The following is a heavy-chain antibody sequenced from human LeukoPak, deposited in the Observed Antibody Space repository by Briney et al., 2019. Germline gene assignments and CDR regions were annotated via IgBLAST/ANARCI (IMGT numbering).Heavy chain of an antibody. CDR2: INHSGST. CDR3: ARGRPPHRPYCSSTSCYTGWFDP. V-gene: IGHV4-30-2*01. Sequence: PSQTLSLTCTVSGGSISSGGYYWSWIRQPPRKGLEWIGEINHSGSTNYNPSLKSRVTISVDTSKNQFSLKLSSVTAADTAVYYCARGRPPHRPYCSSTSCYTGWFDPWGQGTLVTVSS. CDR1: GGSISSGGYY. J-gene: IGHJ5*02. D-gene: IGHD2-2*02.